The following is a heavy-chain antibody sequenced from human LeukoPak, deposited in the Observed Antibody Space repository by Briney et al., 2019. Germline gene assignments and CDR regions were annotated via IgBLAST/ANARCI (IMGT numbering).Heavy chain of an antibody. Sequence: GGSLRLSCATSGFTFSTYTMSWVRQAPGKGLEWVSSISSSNLYIYYAGSVKGRFTISRDNAKNSLYLQMSSLRAEDTAVYYCARDLTPMVTANCFDSWGQGTLVTVSS. CDR2: ISSSNLYI. CDR3: ARDLTPMVTANCFDS. CDR1: GFTFSTYT. D-gene: IGHD5-18*01. V-gene: IGHV3-21*01. J-gene: IGHJ5*01.